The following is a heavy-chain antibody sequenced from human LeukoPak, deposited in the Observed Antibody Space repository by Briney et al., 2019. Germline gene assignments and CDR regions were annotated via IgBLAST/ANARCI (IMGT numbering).Heavy chain of an antibody. CDR2: TYYRSNWYN. J-gene: IGHJ4*02. Sequence: SQTLSLTCAISGDSVSNNSAAWNWIRQSPSRGLEWLGRTYYRSNWYNDYAVSVKSRVSINPDTSKNQFSLHLNSVTPEDTAVYYCARFRYTTGTTPAGFDYWGQGTLVTVSS. V-gene: IGHV6-1*01. D-gene: IGHD1-1*01. CDR3: ARFRYTTGTTPAGFDY. CDR1: GDSVSNNSAA.